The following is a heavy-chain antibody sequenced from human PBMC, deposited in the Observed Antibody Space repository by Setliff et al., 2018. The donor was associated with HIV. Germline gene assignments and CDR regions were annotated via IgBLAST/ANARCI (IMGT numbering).Heavy chain of an antibody. Sequence: SETLSLTCTVSGGSISSGSYYWSWIRQPAGKGLEWIGRIYTSGSTNYNPSLKGRVTISVDTSKNQFSLKLSSVTAADTAVYYCARDLGAVAGYYFDYWGQGTLVTVSS. CDR2: IYTSGST. CDR1: GGSISSGSYY. CDR3: ARDLGAVAGYYFDY. D-gene: IGHD6-19*01. J-gene: IGHJ4*02. V-gene: IGHV4-61*02.